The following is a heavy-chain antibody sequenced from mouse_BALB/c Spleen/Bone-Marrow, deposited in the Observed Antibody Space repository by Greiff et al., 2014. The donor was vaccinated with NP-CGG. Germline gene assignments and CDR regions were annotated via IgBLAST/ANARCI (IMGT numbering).Heavy chain of an antibody. D-gene: IGHD2-4*01. Sequence: VQRVESGPELVKPGASVKMSCKASGYTFTSYYIHWVKQRPGQGLEWIGWIYPGDGSTKYNEKFKGKTTLTADKSSSTAYMLLSSLTSEDSAIYFCAREAYYDYDEGFAYWGQGTLVTVSA. CDR3: AREAYYDYDEGFAY. CDR2: IYPGDGST. V-gene: IGHV1S56*01. CDR1: GYTFTSYY. J-gene: IGHJ3*01.